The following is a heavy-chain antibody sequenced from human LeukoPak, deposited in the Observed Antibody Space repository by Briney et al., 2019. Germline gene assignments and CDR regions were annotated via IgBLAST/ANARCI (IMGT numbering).Heavy chain of an antibody. D-gene: IGHD3-9*01. Sequence: PSETLSLTCTVSGDSISSGAYYWTWIRQHPERGLEWIGYIFRSGKTYYNPSLQRRPVISINTSNNRFSLELSSGTAADRAVYFCARARAYDVLTEVGFYYYGVDLWGRGTTVTV. CDR1: GDSISSGAYY. V-gene: IGHV4-31*03. CDR3: ARARAYDVLTEVGFYYYGVDL. CDR2: IFRSGKT. J-gene: IGHJ6*02.